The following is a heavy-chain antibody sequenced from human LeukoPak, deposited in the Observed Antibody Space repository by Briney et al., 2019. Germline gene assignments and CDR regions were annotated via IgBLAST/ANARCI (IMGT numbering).Heavy chain of an antibody. D-gene: IGHD1-1*01. CDR3: ARTTYYYYYGMDV. V-gene: IGHV5-10-1*01. J-gene: IGHJ6*04. CDR2: IDPSDSYT. CDR1: GYSFTSSW. Sequence: GESLKISWKGSGYSFTSSWINWVRQMPGKGLEWMGRIDPSDSYTNYSPSFQGHVPISAHKSISTAYLQWSSLKASDTAMYYCARTTYYYYYGMDVWGKGTTVTVSS.